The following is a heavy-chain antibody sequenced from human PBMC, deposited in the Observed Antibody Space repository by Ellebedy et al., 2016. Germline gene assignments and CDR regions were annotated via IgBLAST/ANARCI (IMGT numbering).Heavy chain of an antibody. CDR2: IVFSGTAT. J-gene: IGHJ4*02. D-gene: IGHD3-3*01. CDR3: ARDGSEWSRDY. Sequence: GESLKISCAASGFTFNIAGMTWVRQAPGKGLEWVATIVFSGTATYYSDSVKGRFIISRDNAKNSLFLHMNSLRVEDTAVYYCARDGSEWSRDYWGQGTLVTVSS. CDR1: GFTFNIAG. V-gene: IGHV3-21*01.